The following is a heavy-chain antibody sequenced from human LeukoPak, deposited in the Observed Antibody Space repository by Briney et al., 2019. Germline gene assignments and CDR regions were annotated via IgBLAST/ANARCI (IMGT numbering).Heavy chain of an antibody. D-gene: IGHD3-22*01. CDR3: ARISEVCYDSSGYYCTYFDY. CDR2: INPNSGGT. J-gene: IGHJ4*02. V-gene: IGHV1-2*02. Sequence: ASVKVSCKASGYTFTGYYMHWVRQAPGQGLEWMGWINPNSGGTNYAQKSQGRVTMTRDTSISTAYMELSRLRSDDTAVYYCARISEVCYDSSGYYCTYFDYWGQGTLVTVSS. CDR1: GYTFTGYY.